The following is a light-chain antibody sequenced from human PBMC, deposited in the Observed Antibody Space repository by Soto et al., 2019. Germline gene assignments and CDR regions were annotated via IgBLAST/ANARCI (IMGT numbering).Light chain of an antibody. CDR1: SSDVGGYNY. CDR2: DVS. J-gene: IGLJ2*01. V-gene: IGLV2-14*01. Sequence: QSVLTQPASVSGCPGQSITISCTGTSSDVGGYNYVSWYQQHPGKAPQLMIYDVSNRPSGVSNRFSGSKSGNTASLTISGLQAEDEADYYCSSYTSSSTLVFGGGTKLTVL. CDR3: SSYTSSSTLV.